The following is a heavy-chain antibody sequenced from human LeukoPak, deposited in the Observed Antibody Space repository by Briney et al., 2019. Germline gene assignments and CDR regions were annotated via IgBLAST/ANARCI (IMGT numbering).Heavy chain of an antibody. D-gene: IGHD6-6*01. J-gene: IGHJ6*03. CDR3: AKDLSSYYYYYMDV. CDR2: IRYDGSNK. CDR1: GFTFSSYG. Sequence: GGSLRLSCAASGFTFSSYGMHWVRQAPGKGLEWVAFIRYDGSNKYYADSVKGRFTISRDNSKNTLYLQMNSLRAEDTAVYYCAKDLSSYYYYYMDVWGKGTTVTVSS. V-gene: IGHV3-30*02.